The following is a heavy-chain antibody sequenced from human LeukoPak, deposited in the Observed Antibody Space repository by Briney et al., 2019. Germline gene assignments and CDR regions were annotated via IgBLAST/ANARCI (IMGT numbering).Heavy chain of an antibody. J-gene: IGHJ4*02. CDR2: INPNSGGT. CDR1: GYTFTDYY. CDR3: ARQLSNYFDY. V-gene: IGHV1-2*02. D-gene: IGHD5-18*01. Sequence: ASVKVSCKTSGYTFTDYYMHWVRQAPGQGLEWMGWINPNSGGTNYAQKFQGRVTMTRDTSISTAYMELSRLRSDDTAVYYCARQLSNYFDYWGQGTLVTVSS.